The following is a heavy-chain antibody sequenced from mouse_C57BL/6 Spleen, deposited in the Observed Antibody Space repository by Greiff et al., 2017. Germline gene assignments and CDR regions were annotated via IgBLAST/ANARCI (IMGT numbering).Heavy chain of an antibody. CDR2: INPNYGTT. J-gene: IGHJ1*03. V-gene: IGHV1-39*01. Sequence: VQLKESGPELVKPGASVKISCKASGYSFTDYNMNWVKQSNGKSLEWIGVINPNYGTTSYNQKFKGKATLTVDKSSSTAYMELRSLTSEDSAVYYCARRAAYYSNYFDVWGTGTTVTVSS. D-gene: IGHD2-5*01. CDR1: GYSFTDYN. CDR3: ARRAAYYSNYFDV.